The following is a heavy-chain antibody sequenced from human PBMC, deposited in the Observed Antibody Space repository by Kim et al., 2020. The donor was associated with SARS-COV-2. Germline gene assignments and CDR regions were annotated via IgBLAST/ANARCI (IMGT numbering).Heavy chain of an antibody. Sequence: GGSLRLSCAASGFTFDDYAMHWVRQAPGKGLEWVSLISWDGDNTYYADSVKGRFTISRDNSKNSLYLEMNSLRAEDSALYYCAKDLGWPERVYYYGLDVWGQGTTVTLSS. V-gene: IGHV3-43D*03. CDR3: AKDLGWPERVYYYGLDV. CDR2: ISWDGDNT. J-gene: IGHJ6*01. CDR1: GFTFDDYA.